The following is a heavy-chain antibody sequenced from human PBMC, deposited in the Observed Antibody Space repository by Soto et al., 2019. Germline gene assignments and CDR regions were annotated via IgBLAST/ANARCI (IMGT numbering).Heavy chain of an antibody. J-gene: IGHJ4*02. V-gene: IGHV3-7*01. CDR1: GFTFNRDW. CDR3: ARGGGNFVY. CDR2: IKQDGSEN. Sequence: PGGSLRLSCVASGFTFNRDWMSWVRQAPGKGLEWVANIKQDGSENNYVDSVKGRFTISRDNAKNSLYLQMNSLRAEDTAVYYCARGGGNFVYLGQGTLVTVSS. D-gene: IGHD1-26*01.